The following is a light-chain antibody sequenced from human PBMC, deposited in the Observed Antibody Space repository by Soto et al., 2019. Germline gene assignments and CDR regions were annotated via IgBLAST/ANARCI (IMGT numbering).Light chain of an antibody. V-gene: IGLV1-44*01. Sequence: QPVLTQPPSASGTPGQRVTMSCSGSSSNIESNTVNWYQQLPGTAPKLLIYSNNQRPSGVPDRFSGSKSGTSASLAISGVQSEDEADYYCAAWDNSLNGVVFGGGTKVTVL. CDR1: SSNIESNT. CDR3: AAWDNSLNGVV. CDR2: SNN. J-gene: IGLJ2*01.